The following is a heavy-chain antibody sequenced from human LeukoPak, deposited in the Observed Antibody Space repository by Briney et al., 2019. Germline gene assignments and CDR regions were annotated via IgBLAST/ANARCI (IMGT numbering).Heavy chain of an antibody. D-gene: IGHD1-26*01. CDR2: ISYDGSNK. CDR3: AKDHSGSYPTLYYFDY. J-gene: IGHJ4*02. Sequence: GGSLRLSCAASGFTFSSYGMHWVRQAPGKGLEWVAVISYDGSNKYYADSVKGRFTISRDNSKNTLYLQMNSPRAEDTAVYYCAKDHSGSYPTLYYFDYWAREPWSPSPQ. CDR1: GFTFSSYG. V-gene: IGHV3-30*18.